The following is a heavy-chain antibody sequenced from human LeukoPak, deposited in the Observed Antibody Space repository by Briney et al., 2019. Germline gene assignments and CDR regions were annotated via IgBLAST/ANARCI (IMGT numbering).Heavy chain of an antibody. CDR3: ASSGSSWYRNWFDP. D-gene: IGHD6-13*01. CDR2: INHSGST. Sequence: KPSETLSLTCAVYGGSFSGYYWSWIRQPPGKGLEWIGEINHSGSTNYNPSLKSRVTISVDTSKNQFSLKLSSVTAADTAVYYCASSGSSWYRNWFDPWGQGTLVTVSS. J-gene: IGHJ5*02. V-gene: IGHV4-34*01. CDR1: GGSFSGYY.